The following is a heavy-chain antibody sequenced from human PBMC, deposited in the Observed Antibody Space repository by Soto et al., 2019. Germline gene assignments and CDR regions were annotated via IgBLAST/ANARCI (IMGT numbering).Heavy chain of an antibody. Sequence: SETLSLTCTVSGDSISSYYWSWIRQPPGKGLEWIGYIYYSGSTNYNPSLKSRVTISVDTSKNQFSLKLSSVTAADTAVYYCASGNSYYDILTGSPKYYFDYWGQGTLVTVSS. CDR2: IYYSGST. V-gene: IGHV4-59*01. D-gene: IGHD3-9*01. CDR1: GDSISSYY. CDR3: ASGNSYYDILTGSPKYYFDY. J-gene: IGHJ4*02.